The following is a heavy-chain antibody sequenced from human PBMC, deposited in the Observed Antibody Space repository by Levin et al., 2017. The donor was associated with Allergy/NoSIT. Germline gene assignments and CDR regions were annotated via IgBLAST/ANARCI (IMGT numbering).Heavy chain of an antibody. D-gene: IGHD1-26*01. CDR2: IYYSGST. CDR1: GGSISGSY. J-gene: IGHJ4*02. CDR3: AREAERSYSGSYVYFDY. V-gene: IGHV4-59*01. Sequence: SETLSLTCTVSGGSISGSYWSWIRQPPGKGLEWIGYIYYSGSTNYNPSLKSRVTISVDTSKNQFSLELNSVTAAETAVYYCAREAERSYSGSYVYFDYWGQGTLVTVSS.